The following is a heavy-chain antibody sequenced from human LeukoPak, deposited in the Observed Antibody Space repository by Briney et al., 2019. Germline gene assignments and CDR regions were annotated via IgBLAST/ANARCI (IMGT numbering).Heavy chain of an antibody. CDR1: GFTFSGYG. Sequence: SGRSLRLSCAASGFTFSGYGMHWVRQAPGKGLEWVAVISYDGSNKYYADSVKGRFTISRDNSKNTLYLQMNSLRAEDTAVYYCAKDSSRLNYYFDYWGQGTLVTVSS. J-gene: IGHJ4*02. CDR2: ISYDGSNK. V-gene: IGHV3-30*18. CDR3: AKDSSRLNYYFDY. D-gene: IGHD6-13*01.